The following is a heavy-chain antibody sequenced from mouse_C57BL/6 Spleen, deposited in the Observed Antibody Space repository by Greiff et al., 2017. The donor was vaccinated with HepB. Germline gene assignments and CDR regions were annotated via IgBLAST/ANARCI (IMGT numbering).Heavy chain of an antibody. D-gene: IGHD1-1*01. CDR3: ASSCTTVVARYFDV. CDR1: GYAFSSSW. Sequence: VQLQESGPELVKPGASVKISCKASGYAFSSSWMNWVKQRPGKGLEWIGRIYPGDGDTNYNGKFKGKATLTADKSSSTAYMQLSSLTSEDSAVYFCASSCTTVVARYFDVGGTGTTVTVSS. V-gene: IGHV1-82*01. CDR2: IYPGDGDT. J-gene: IGHJ1*03.